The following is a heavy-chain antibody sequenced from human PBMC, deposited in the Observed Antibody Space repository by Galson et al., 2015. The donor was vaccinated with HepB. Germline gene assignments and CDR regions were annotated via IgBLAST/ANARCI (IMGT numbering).Heavy chain of an antibody. J-gene: IGHJ6*02. V-gene: IGHV3-21*01. Sequence: SLRLSCAASEFSFSSYSVNWVRQAPGKGLEWVSSISSSSSYIYYADSVKGRFTISRDNAKNSLYLQMNSLRAEDTAIYYCARDSSSSSNSIDYYYYGMDVWGQGTTVTVSS. CDR3: ARDSSSSSNSIDYYYYGMDV. CDR2: ISSSSSYI. CDR1: EFSFSSYS. D-gene: IGHD2-2*01.